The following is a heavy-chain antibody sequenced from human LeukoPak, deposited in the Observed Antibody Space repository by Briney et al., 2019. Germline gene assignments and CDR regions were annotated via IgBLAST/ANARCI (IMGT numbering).Heavy chain of an antibody. CDR1: GGSISRYY. Sequence: SETLSLTCTVSGGSISRYYWSWIRQPPGKGLEWIGYIYYSGSTNYNPSLKSRVTISVDTSKNQFSLKLSSVTAADTAVYYCARVRYYYDSSGYWSDAFGIWGQGTMVTVSS. J-gene: IGHJ3*02. CDR2: IYYSGST. V-gene: IGHV4-59*01. CDR3: ARVRYYYDSSGYWSDAFGI. D-gene: IGHD3-22*01.